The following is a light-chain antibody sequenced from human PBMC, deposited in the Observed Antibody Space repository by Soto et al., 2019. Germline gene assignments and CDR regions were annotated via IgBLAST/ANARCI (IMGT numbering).Light chain of an antibody. V-gene: IGKV1-5*03. CDR1: QTISSW. Sequence: KMNQSLSALSGTVGDRVTITCRASQTISSWLAWYQQKPVKAPKLLIYKASTLKSGVPSRFSGSGSGTEFTLTISSLQPDDFATYYYQHYNSYSEAFGQGTK. CDR2: KAS. CDR3: QHYNSYSEA. J-gene: IGKJ1*01.